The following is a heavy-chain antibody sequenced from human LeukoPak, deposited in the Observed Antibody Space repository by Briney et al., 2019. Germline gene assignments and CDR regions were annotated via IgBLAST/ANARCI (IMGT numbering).Heavy chain of an antibody. Sequence: GGSLRLSCAASGFTFSSYAMSWVRQAPGKGLEWVSAISGSGGSTYYADSVKGRFTISRDNSKNTLYLQMNSLRAEDTAVYCCAKDEDYYDSSGYFRPSCPDYWGQGTLVTVSS. CDR2: ISGSGGST. V-gene: IGHV3-23*01. CDR1: GFTFSSYA. CDR3: AKDEDYYDSSGYFRPSCPDY. J-gene: IGHJ4*02. D-gene: IGHD3-22*01.